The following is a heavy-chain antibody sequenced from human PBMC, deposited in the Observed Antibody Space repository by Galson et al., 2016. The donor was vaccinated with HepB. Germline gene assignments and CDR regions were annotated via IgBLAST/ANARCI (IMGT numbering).Heavy chain of an antibody. CDR1: GFIFSNYG. V-gene: IGHV3-30*03. D-gene: IGHD6-13*01. Sequence: SLRLSCAASGFIFSNYGMHWVRQSAGEGPEWLAVVAHEGTVRYYRDSVKGRFTISRDNAENSLYLQMDSLTAEDTAMYYCARARIAALGTGAFDMWGQGTMVTVSS. CDR3: ARARIAALGTGAFDM. J-gene: IGHJ3*02. CDR2: VAHEGTVR.